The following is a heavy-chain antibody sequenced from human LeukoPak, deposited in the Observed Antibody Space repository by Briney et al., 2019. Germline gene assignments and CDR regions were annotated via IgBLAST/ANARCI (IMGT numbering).Heavy chain of an antibody. J-gene: IGHJ4*02. D-gene: IGHD1-14*01. CDR2: IRYDGNNK. CDR3: AKDNPLDY. Sequence: QTGGSLRLSCGASGFTFSNYGMLWVRQAPGKGLEWVAFIRYDGNNKLYADSVKGRSTISRDNSKNTLYLHINSLRAEDTAVYYCAKDNPLDYWGQGTLVIVSS. CDR1: GFTFSNYG. V-gene: IGHV3-30*02.